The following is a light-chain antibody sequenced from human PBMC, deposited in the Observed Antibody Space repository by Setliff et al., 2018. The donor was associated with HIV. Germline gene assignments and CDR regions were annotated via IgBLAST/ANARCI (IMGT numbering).Light chain of an antibody. V-gene: IGLV2-14*01. CDR2: DVS. CDR3: SSYTSSTTYV. J-gene: IGLJ1*01. CDR1: SSDIGGYNY. Sequence: QSVLTQPASVSGSPGQSITISCTGTSSDIGGYNYVSWYQQHPGKAPKLMVYDVSQRPSGVSNRFSGSKSGNTASQTISGLQAEDEADYYCSSYTSSTTYVFGPGTKVTVL.